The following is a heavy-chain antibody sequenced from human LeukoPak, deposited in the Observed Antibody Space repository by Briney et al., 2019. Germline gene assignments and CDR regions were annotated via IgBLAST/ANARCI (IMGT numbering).Heavy chain of an antibody. D-gene: IGHD2-8*02. CDR2: IYYSGST. J-gene: IGHJ4*02. CDR1: GGSISSGGYY. CDR3: ARVSGLVVYACVDY. V-gene: IGHV4-31*03. Sequence: SETLSLTCTVSGGSISSGGYYWSWIRQHPGKGLEWIGYIYYSGSTYYNPSLKSRVTLSVDTSKNQFSLKLSSVTAADTAVYYCARVSGLVVYACVDYWGRGTLVTVSS.